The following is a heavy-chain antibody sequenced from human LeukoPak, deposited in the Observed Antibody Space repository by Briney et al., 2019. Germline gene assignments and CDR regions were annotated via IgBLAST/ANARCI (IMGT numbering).Heavy chain of an antibody. Sequence: AGGSLSLSCSASGFSVSNNYMSWVRQAPGKGREWVSLIYTGGNTYYADSVKGRFPLSRDNSTNTLYLQQNSLRVEDTAMYYCASVSDLLYYFDSWGQGTLVSVSS. J-gene: IGHJ4*02. D-gene: IGHD5/OR15-5a*01. V-gene: IGHV3-66*01. CDR3: ASVSDLLYYFDS. CDR2: IYTGGNT. CDR1: GFSVSNNY.